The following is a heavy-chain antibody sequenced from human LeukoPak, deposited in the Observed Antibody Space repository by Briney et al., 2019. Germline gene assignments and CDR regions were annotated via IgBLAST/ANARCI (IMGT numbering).Heavy chain of an antibody. CDR1: GGTFSSYA. CDR2: IIPIFGTA. D-gene: IGHD1-26*01. Sequence: ASVKVSCKASGGTFSSYAISWVRQAPGQGLEWMGGIIPIFGTANYAQKFQGRVTITTDESTSTAYMELSSPRSEDTAVYYCARLSGSYYVDIWGQGTMVTVSS. V-gene: IGHV1-69*05. J-gene: IGHJ3*02. CDR3: ARLSGSYYVDI.